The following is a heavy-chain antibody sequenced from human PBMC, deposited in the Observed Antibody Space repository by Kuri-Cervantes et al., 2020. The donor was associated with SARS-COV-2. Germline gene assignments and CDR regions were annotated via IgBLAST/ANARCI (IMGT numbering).Heavy chain of an antibody. D-gene: IGHD1-14*01. V-gene: IGHV3-30-3*01. Sequence: GESLKISCAASGFTFSTYAMHWVRQAPGKGLEWVAVISYDGSNKNYADSVKGRFTISRDNSKNTVSLQMNSLRPEDTAVYYCARDRETTWYYGMDVWGQGTTVTVSS. CDR3: ARDRETTWYYGMDV. CDR2: ISYDGSNK. J-gene: IGHJ6*02. CDR1: GFTFSTYA.